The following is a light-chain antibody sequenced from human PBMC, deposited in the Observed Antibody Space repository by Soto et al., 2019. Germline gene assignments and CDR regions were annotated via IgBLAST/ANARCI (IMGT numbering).Light chain of an antibody. CDR1: QSVSSSY. J-gene: IGKJ1*01. Sequence: EIVLTQSPGTLSLSPGEGATLSCRASQSVSSSYLAWYQQKRGQAPRPLIYGASSRATGTPDRFSGSGSGTDFTLTISRLEPEDFAVYFCQQYGSPPQTFGQGTKVDIK. V-gene: IGKV3-20*01. CDR2: GAS. CDR3: QQYGSPPQT.